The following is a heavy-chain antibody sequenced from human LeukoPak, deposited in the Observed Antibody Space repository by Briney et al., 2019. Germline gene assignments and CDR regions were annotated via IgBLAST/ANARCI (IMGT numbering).Heavy chain of an antibody. V-gene: IGHV3-53*01. Sequence: GGSLRLSCAASGFTVSVNSMIWVRQAPGKGLECVSIIYNGGNTYYPHSVKGRFTISRDNSENTLSLQMNSVRAEYTALYYCARHSGSGLIHPWGQGTLVTVSS. D-gene: IGHD3-10*01. CDR1: GFTVSVNS. CDR3: ARHSGSGLIHP. CDR2: IYNGGNT. J-gene: IGHJ5*02.